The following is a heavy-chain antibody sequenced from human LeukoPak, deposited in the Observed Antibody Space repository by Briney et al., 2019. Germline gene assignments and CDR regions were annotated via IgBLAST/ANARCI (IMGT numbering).Heavy chain of an antibody. CDR1: GESFSGYY. Sequence: SETLSLTCAVYGESFSGYYWSWIRQPPGKGLEWIGEINHSGSTNYNPSLKSRVTISVDTSKNQFSLKLSSVTAADTAVYYCARDQVYSNYGMDVWGQGTTVTVSS. CDR3: ARDQVYSNYGMDV. CDR2: INHSGST. V-gene: IGHV4-34*01. D-gene: IGHD4-11*01. J-gene: IGHJ6*02.